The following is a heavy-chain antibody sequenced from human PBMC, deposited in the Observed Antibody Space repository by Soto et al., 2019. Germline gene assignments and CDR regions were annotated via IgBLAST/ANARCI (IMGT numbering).Heavy chain of an antibody. CDR2: IIPLFGTA. Sequence: GASVKVSCKASGGTFSTYAIDWVRQAPGQGLEWMGGIIPLFGTAKYAQNFQGRITITADESTNTAYMELRSLRSQDTAVYYCARGVQYDSSGYYYFYWGQGTLVTVSS. J-gene: IGHJ4*02. D-gene: IGHD3-22*01. CDR1: GGTFSTYA. V-gene: IGHV1-69*13. CDR3: ARGVQYDSSGYYYFY.